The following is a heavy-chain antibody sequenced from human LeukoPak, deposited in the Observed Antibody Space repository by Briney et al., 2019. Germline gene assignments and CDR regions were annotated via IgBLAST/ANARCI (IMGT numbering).Heavy chain of an antibody. Sequence: GGSLRLCCAASGFTFSSYAMSWVRQAPGKGLEWVSAISGSGGSTYYADSVKGRFTISRDNSKNTLYLQMNSLRAEDTAVYYCARSRGAGPGAYFDYWGPGTLVTVSS. CDR3: ARSRGAGPGAYFDY. D-gene: IGHD6-19*01. V-gene: IGHV3-23*01. CDR2: ISGSGGST. J-gene: IGHJ4*02. CDR1: GFTFSSYA.